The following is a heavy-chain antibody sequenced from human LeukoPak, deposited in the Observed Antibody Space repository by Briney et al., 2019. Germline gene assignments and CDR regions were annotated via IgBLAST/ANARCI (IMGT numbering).Heavy chain of an antibody. J-gene: IGHJ4*02. V-gene: IGHV3-30*18. CDR2: ISYDGSNK. CDR1: GFTFSSYG. CDR3: AKDPHGDYGDYGSFDY. D-gene: IGHD4-17*01. Sequence: GGSLRLSCAASGFTFSSYGMHWVRQAPGKGLEWVAVISYDGSNKYYADSVKGRFTISRDNSKNTLYLQMNSLRAEDTAVYYCAKDPHGDYGDYGSFDYWGQGTLVTVSS.